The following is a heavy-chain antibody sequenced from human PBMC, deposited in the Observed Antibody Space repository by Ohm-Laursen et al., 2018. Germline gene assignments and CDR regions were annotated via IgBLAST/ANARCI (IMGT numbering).Heavy chain of an antibody. D-gene: IGHD1-1*01. CDR3: ARAVRNQLVSDY. Sequence: EATVKISCKASGYTFTTYDITRVRQAAGQGPEWMGWMNPNSGNTGYAQKFRDRVTMTSDTSISTAYMELYGLTSEDTAAYYCARAVRNQLVSDYWGQGTLVTVSS. J-gene: IGHJ4*02. CDR2: MNPNSGNT. V-gene: IGHV1-8*02. CDR1: GYTFTTYD.